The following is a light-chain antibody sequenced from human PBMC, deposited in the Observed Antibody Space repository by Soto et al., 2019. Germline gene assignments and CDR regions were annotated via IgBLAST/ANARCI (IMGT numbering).Light chain of an antibody. CDR3: MQGTHWPIT. V-gene: IGKV2-30*02. CDR1: QSLVHSDGIAY. Sequence: DVVMTQSPLSLPVTLGQPASISCRSNQSLVHSDGIAYFSWFQQRPGRSPRXLIYKVSNRDSGVPARFSGSGSGTDFALKISRVEAEDVGVYYCMQGTHWPITFGQGTRLE. CDR2: KVS. J-gene: IGKJ5*01.